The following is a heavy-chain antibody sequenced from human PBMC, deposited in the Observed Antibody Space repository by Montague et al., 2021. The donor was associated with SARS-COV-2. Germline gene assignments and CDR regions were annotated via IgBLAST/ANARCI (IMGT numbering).Heavy chain of an antibody. CDR1: GGSISSSSYY. J-gene: IGHJ3*02. V-gene: IGHV4-61*05. CDR2: AYYVPSTNSANT. D-gene: IGHD3-16*01. Sequence: SETRSLTCTVSGGSISSSSYYWGWIRQPPGKGLEWIGYAYYVPSTNSANTNSNPSLKRRVTISLDTSENQFSLKLSSVTAADTAVYYCARTWRFGQSYGLDIWGQGTMVTVSS. CDR3: ARTWRFGQSYGLDI.